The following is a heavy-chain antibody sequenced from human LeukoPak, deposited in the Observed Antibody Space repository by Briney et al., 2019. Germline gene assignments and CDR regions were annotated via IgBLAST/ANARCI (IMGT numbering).Heavy chain of an antibody. D-gene: IGHD2-15*01. Sequence: PGGSLRLSCAASGFTFSNYWMTWVRQAPGKGLEWVANINQDGSQKYYVDSVKGRFTVSRDNAETSLFLQMNSLRGEDTAVYYCARAPVGDGSSTFWGQGTQVTVSS. CDR1: GFTFSNYW. V-gene: IGHV3-7*05. J-gene: IGHJ4*02. CDR3: ARAPVGDGSSTF. CDR2: INQDGSQK.